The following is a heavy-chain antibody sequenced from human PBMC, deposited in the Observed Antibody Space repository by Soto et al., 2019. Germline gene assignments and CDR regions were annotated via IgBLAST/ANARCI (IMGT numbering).Heavy chain of an antibody. V-gene: IGHV3-48*03. D-gene: IGHD3-10*01. Sequence: PGGSLRLSCAASGFTFSSYEMNWVRQAPGKGLEWVSYISSSGSTIYYADSVKGRFTISRDNAKNSLYLQMNSLRAEDTAVYYCARGYRYYGSGRNNWFDPWGQGTLVTVSS. CDR3: ARGYRYYGSGRNNWFDP. CDR1: GFTFSSYE. CDR2: ISSSGSTI. J-gene: IGHJ5*02.